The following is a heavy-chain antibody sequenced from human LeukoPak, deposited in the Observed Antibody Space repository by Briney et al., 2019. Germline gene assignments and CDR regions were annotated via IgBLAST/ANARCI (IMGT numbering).Heavy chain of an antibody. Sequence: GGSLRLSCAASGFTFSSYSMNWVRQAPGKGLEWVSSISSSSSYTYYADSVKGRFTISRDNAKNSLYLQMNSLRAEDTAVYYCAREKIHDYWGQGTLVTVSS. V-gene: IGHV3-21*01. CDR1: GFTFSSYS. J-gene: IGHJ4*02. CDR2: ISSSSSYT. CDR3: AREKIHDY.